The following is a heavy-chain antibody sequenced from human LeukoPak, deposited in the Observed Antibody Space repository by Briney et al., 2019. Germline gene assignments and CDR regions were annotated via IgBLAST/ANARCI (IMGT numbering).Heavy chain of an antibody. D-gene: IGHD4-17*01. CDR3: AKDPNGDYVGAFDF. V-gene: IGHV3-23*01. CDR2: ITGDGVGT. Sequence: GGSLRLSCAGSGFTFSNYAMIWVRQAPGRGLEWVSAITGDGVGTRYADSVKGRFTVSRDNFKNTLYLLMNSLRAGDTAVYYCAKDPNGDYVGAFDFWGQGTLVTVSS. J-gene: IGHJ3*01. CDR1: GFTFSNYA.